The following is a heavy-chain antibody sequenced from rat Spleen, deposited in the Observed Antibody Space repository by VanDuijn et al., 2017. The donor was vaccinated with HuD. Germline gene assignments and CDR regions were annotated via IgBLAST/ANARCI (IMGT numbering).Heavy chain of an antibody. Sequence: QVQLKESGPGLVQPSQTLSLTCTVSGFSLSSYGVIWVRHPPGKGLEWMGVIWGDGNTNYNSAIKSRLSISRDTSKSQVFLKMNSLETEDTAMYFCAILYYGYTAFDYWGQGVMVTVS. V-gene: IGHV2-13*01. CDR1: GFSLSSYG. D-gene: IGHD1-9*01. CDR2: IWGDGNT. J-gene: IGHJ2*01. CDR3: AILYYGYTAFDY.